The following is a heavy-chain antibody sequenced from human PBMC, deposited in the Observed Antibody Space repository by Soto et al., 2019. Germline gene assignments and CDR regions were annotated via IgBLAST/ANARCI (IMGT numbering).Heavy chain of an antibody. J-gene: IGHJ4*02. CDR2: ISGSGGST. CDR3: AKDRGEWLLFDY. CDR1: GFTFSSYA. V-gene: IGHV3-23*01. D-gene: IGHD3-3*01. Sequence: EVQLLESGGGLVQPGGSLRLSCAASGFTFSSYAMSWVRQAPGKGLEWVSAISGSGGSTYYADSVKGRFTISRDNSNNTLYLQMNSLRAEDTAVYYCAKDRGEWLLFDYWGQGTLVTVSS.